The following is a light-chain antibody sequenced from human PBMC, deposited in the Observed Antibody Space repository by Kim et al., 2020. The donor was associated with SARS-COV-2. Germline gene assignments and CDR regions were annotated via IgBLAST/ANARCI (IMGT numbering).Light chain of an antibody. CDR2: RDY. Sequence: ELTQPPSASGTPGQRVTISCSGSSSNIGSSYVHWYQQLPGTAPKLLIYRDYQRPSGVPDRFSGSKSGTSASLAISGLRSEDEADYYCAAWDDSLSGVLFGGGTQLTVL. J-gene: IGLJ2*01. V-gene: IGLV1-47*01. CDR3: AAWDDSLSGVL. CDR1: SSNIGSSY.